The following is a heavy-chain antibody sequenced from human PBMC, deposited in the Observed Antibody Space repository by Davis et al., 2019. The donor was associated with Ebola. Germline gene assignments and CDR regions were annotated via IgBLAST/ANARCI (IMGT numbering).Heavy chain of an antibody. CDR2: INHIGST. CDR3: AKTRAGMDPFDAFDI. CDR1: GGSFRGYY. J-gene: IGHJ3*02. D-gene: IGHD2-8*01. V-gene: IGHV4-34*01. Sequence: MPSETLSLTCAVYGGSFRGYYWSWIRQPPGKGLEWIGKINHIGSTNYKPSLKSRVTISVDTSKNQFSLKLSSVTAADTAVYYCAKTRAGMDPFDAFDIWGQGTMVTVSS.